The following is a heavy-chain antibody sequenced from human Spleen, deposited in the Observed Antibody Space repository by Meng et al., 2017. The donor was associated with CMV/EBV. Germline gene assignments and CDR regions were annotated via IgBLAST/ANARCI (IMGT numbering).Heavy chain of an antibody. CDR1: GFTFGAYI. V-gene: IGHV3-21*01. J-gene: IGHJ4*02. Sequence: LSLTCAASGFTFGAYIMNWVRQAPGKGLEWVSSIGSSNPFIYYADSVKGRFTISRDDAKDSLYLQMNSLGAEDTAVYYCVRSYTPSVSYYFDYWGLGTLVTVSS. D-gene: IGHD3-10*01. CDR3: VRSYTPSVSYYFDY. CDR2: IGSSNPFI.